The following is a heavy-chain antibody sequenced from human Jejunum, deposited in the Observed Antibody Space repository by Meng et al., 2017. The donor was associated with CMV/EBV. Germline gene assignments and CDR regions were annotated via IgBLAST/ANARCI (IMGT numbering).Heavy chain of an antibody. Sequence: SSDSLSCSPSYWGGIRQPPGKGLDWIGNIYYMGRTYSSPSLKSRVTISMDTSKNQFSLKLSSVTAADTAVYFCAREGYRGGAFDIWDQGTMVTVSS. CDR1: SDSLSCSPSY. D-gene: IGHD5-18*01. V-gene: IGHV4-39*07. J-gene: IGHJ3*02. CDR2: IYYMGRT. CDR3: AREGYRGGAFDI.